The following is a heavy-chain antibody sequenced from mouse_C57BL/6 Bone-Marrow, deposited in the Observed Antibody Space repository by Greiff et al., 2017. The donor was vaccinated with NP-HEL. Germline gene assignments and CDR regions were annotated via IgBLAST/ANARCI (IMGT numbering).Heavy chain of an antibody. CDR2: IYPYNGGT. D-gene: IGHD2-3*01. CDR3: ARPPYDYYAMDY. CDR1: GYTFTDYY. J-gene: IGHJ4*01. V-gene: IGHV1-19*01. Sequence: EVQLQQSGPELVKPGASVKLSCKASGYTFTDYYMNWVKQRTGKGLEWIGVIYPYNGGTSYNQKFKGKATLTVDKSSSTAYMELSSLTSEDSAVYYCARPPYDYYAMDYWGQGTSVTVSA.